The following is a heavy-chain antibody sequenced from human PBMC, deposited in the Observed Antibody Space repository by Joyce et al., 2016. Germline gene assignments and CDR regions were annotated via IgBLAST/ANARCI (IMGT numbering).Heavy chain of an antibody. CDR3: ARGRGDDFWSGYYGSIDY. Sequence: QVQLEQSGAEVKKPGSSVKVSCKTSGDIFNAYGINWVRQAPGQGLGWLGGIGPMSATTDYSQKFRGRLTISAHEPTSTVYMELSSLRSDDTGTYYCARGRGDDFWSGYYGSIDYWGQGTLVSVSS. CDR1: GDIFNAYG. J-gene: IGHJ4*02. D-gene: IGHD3-3*01. CDR2: IGPMSATT. V-gene: IGHV1-69*01.